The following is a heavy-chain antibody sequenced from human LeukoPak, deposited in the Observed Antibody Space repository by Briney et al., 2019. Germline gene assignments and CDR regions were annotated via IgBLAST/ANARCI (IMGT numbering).Heavy chain of an antibody. J-gene: IGHJ4*02. V-gene: IGHV3-30-3*01. CDR3: GRDIVAAGTMDY. CDR1: DFTFSRNA. D-gene: IGHD6-13*01. CDR2: ISYDGNNK. Sequence: PGGSLRLSCVATDFTFSRNAMHWARQAPGKGLEWVAFISYDGNNKYYADSVKGRFTISRDNSKDTLYLQMNSLRAEDTAVYYCGRDIVAAGTMDYWGQGTLVTVSS.